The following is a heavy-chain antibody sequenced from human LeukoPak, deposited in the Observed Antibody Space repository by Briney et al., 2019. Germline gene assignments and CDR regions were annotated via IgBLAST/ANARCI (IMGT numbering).Heavy chain of an antibody. CDR3: GKTTVGYSSGRYPGWPVDY. CDR1: GFTFNSYA. V-gene: IGHV3-23*01. J-gene: IGHJ4*02. Sequence: GGSLRLSCAASGFTFNSYAMYWVRQAPGKGLEWISGIFGSGGSPHYADSVKGRFTISRDNSQNTVYLQLDSLRVEDTGLYYCGKTTVGYSSGRYPGWPVDYWGQGALVTVSS. CDR2: IFGSGGSP. D-gene: IGHD2-15*01.